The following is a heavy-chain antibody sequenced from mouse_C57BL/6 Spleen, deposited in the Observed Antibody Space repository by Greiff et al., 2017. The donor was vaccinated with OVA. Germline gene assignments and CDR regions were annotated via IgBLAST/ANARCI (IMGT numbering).Heavy chain of an antibody. V-gene: IGHV1-26*01. CDR3: ARAYSNSWCAY. Sequence: EVKLQQSGPELVKPGASVKISCKASGYTFTDYYMNWVKQSHGKSLEWIGDINPNNGGTSYNQKFKGKDTLTVDKSSSTAYMELRSLTSEDSAVYYCARAYSNSWCAYWGQGTLVTVSA. D-gene: IGHD2-5*01. CDR1: GYTFTDYY. CDR2: INPNNGGT. J-gene: IGHJ3*01.